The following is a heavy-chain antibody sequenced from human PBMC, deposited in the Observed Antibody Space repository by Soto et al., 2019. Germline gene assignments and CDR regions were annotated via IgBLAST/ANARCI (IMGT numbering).Heavy chain of an antibody. CDR3: AKEGLGYCSGYSCYEPYFDY. Sequence: GVLRFSCAASGFTFSNYAMSWVRQTPGKGLEWVSSISGSGGSTYYADSVKGRFTISRDNSKNTLYLQMNSLRAEDTAIYYCAKEGLGYCSGYSCYEPYFDYWGQGTLVTVSS. CDR1: GFTFSNYA. J-gene: IGHJ4*02. CDR2: ISGSGGST. D-gene: IGHD2-15*01. V-gene: IGHV3-23*01.